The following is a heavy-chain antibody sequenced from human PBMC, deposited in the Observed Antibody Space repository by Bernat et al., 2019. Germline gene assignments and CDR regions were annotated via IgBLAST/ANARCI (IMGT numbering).Heavy chain of an antibody. CDR1: GGSISSSSYY. D-gene: IGHD3-22*01. V-gene: IGHV4-39*01. CDR2: IYYSGST. Sequence: QLQLQESGPGLVKPSETLSLTCTVSGGSISSSSYYWGWIRQPPGKGLEWIGSIYYSGSTYFNPSLKSRVTISVDTSKNQFSLKLSSVTAADTAVYYCARIVTDWFDPWGQGTLVTVSS. CDR3: ARIVTDWFDP. J-gene: IGHJ5*02.